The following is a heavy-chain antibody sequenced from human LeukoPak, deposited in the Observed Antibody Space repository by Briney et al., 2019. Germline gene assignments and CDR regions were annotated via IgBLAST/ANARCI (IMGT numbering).Heavy chain of an antibody. CDR2: ISSSSSYI. J-gene: IGHJ5*02. Sequence: GGSLRLSCAASGFTFTNAWMNWVRQAPGKGLEWVSSISSSSSYIYYADSVKGRFTISRDNAKNSLYLQMNSLRAEDTAVYYCARVVGATDLWGQGTLVTVSS. D-gene: IGHD1-26*01. CDR1: GFTFTNAW. V-gene: IGHV3-21*01. CDR3: ARVVGATDL.